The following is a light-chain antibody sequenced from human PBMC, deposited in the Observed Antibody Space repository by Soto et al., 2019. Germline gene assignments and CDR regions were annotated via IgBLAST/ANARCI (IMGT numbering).Light chain of an antibody. CDR3: SSFAANNNWV. CDR2: EVT. CDR1: SSDVGGYNY. Sequence: QSALIQPPSASGSPGQSVTISCTGTSSDVGGYNYVSWYQQHPGKAPKVMIYEVTKRPSGVPDRFSGSKSDNTASLTVSGLQAEDEADYYCSSFAANNNWVFGGGTQLTVL. V-gene: IGLV2-8*01. J-gene: IGLJ3*02.